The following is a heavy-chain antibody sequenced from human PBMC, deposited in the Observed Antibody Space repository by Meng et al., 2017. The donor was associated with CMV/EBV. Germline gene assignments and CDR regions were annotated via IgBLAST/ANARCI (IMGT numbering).Heavy chain of an antibody. Sequence: GESLKISCAASGFIYSIYWMSWVRQAPGKGLEWVANMNGGATAKFYVGSVRGRFTISRDNAMNALYLQMNSLTVEDTAIYYCATSKDSPGNDWGQGTLVTVSS. CDR3: ATSKDSPGND. D-gene: IGHD2/OR15-2a*01. CDR1: GFIYSIYW. V-gene: IGHV3-7*01. J-gene: IGHJ4*02. CDR2: MNGGATAK.